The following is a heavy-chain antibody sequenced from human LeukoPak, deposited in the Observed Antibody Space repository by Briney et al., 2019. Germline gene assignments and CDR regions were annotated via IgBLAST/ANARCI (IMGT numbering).Heavy chain of an antibody. Sequence: ASVKVSCKVSGYTFTELSMHWVRQAPGKGLEWMGGFDPEDGETIYAQKFQGRVTMTEDTSTDTAYMELSSLRSEDTAVYYCAARGVPAAMGNWYFDLWGRGTLVTVSS. CDR2: FDPEDGET. V-gene: IGHV1-24*01. CDR3: AARGVPAAMGNWYFDL. J-gene: IGHJ2*01. CDR1: GYTFTELS. D-gene: IGHD2-2*01.